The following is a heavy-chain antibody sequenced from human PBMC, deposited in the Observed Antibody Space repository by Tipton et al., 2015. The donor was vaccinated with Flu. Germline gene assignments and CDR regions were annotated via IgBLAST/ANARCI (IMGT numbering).Heavy chain of an antibody. V-gene: IGHV4-38-2*02. CDR1: GDSIGSDYY. J-gene: IGHJ4*01. Sequence: TLSLTCSLSGDSIGSDYYWAWIRQAPGKGLEWIGNIYHRGNTYHNPSLKSRVTISVDTSKNQFSLKLSSVTAADTAVYYCARDPSLGMPDYFDYWGQGTLVTASS. D-gene: IGHD2-2*01. CDR3: ARDPSLGMPDYFDY. CDR2: IYHRGNT.